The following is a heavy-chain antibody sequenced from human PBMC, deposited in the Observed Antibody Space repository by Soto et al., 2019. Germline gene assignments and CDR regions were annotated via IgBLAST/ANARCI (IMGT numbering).Heavy chain of an antibody. Sequence: SETLSLTCTVSGGSISSSSYYWGWIRQPPGKGLEWIGSIYYSGSTYYNPSLKSRVTISVDTSKNQFSLKLSSVTAADTAVYYCARQSHSDSSGSTLRAAFDIWGQGTMVPVAS. CDR3: ARQSHSDSSGSTLRAAFDI. CDR2: IYYSGST. J-gene: IGHJ3*02. D-gene: IGHD6-19*01. CDR1: GGSISSSSYY. V-gene: IGHV4-39*01.